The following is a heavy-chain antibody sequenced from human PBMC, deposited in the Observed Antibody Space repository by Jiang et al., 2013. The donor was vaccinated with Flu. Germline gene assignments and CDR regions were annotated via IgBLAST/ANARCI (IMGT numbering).Heavy chain of an antibody. J-gene: IGHJ2*01. CDR1: GFTFSSYA. Sequence: VQLVESGGGVVQPGRSLRLSCAASGFTFSSYAMHWVRQAPGKGLEWVAVISYDGSNKYYADSVKGRFTISRDNSKNTLYLQMNSLRAEDTAVYYCARDEDWEGDMGYFDLVGPWHPG. CDR2: ISYDGSNK. D-gene: IGHD3/OR15-3a*01. V-gene: IGHV3-30*01. CDR3: ARDEDWEGDMGYFDL.